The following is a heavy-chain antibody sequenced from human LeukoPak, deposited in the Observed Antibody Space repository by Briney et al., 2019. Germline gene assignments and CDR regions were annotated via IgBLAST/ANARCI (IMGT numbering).Heavy chain of an antibody. CDR1: GFTFSSHA. J-gene: IGHJ5*02. CDR3: AKAAYGDYVNWFDP. Sequence: LPGGSLRLSCAASGFTFSSHAMNWVRQAPGKGLEWVSSIGGIGASTYYADSVKGRFTISRDNSKNTLYLQMNSLRAEDTALYYCAKAAYGDYVNWFDPWGQGILVIVSS. D-gene: IGHD4-17*01. V-gene: IGHV3-23*01. CDR2: IGGIGAST.